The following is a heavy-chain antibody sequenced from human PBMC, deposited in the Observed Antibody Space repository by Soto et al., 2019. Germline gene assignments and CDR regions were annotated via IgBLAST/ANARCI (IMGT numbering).Heavy chain of an antibody. J-gene: IGHJ3*02. CDR2: INTSGGT. CDR3: ASRPRAFDI. Sequence: EVQVLESGGGLVQPGGSLRLSCAASGFSLSNYAMSWVRQAPGKGLEWVSGINTSGGTDYAGSVRGRFTISRDNSKNTLYLQMSSLSAEDTAVYYCASRPRAFDIWGQGSMVTVSS. V-gene: IGHV3-23*01. CDR1: GFSLSNYA.